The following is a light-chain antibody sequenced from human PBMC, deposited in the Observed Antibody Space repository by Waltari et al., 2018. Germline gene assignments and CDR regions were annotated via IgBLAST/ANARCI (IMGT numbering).Light chain of an antibody. V-gene: IGKV4-1*01. J-gene: IGKJ2*01. CDR2: WAS. Sequence: DIVMTQSPDSLAVSLGERATINCKSSQSVLYSSNNENYLAWYQQKPGQPPKLLIYWASARPSGVPDRCSGSGSGTDFTLTISSLQAEDVAVYYCQQYYSIPPAFGQGTKLEIQ. CDR3: QQYYSIPPA. CDR1: QSVLYSSNNENY.